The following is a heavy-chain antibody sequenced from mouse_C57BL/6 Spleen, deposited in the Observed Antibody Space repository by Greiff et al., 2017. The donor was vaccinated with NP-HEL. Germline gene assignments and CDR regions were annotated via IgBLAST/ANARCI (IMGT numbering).Heavy chain of an antibody. CDR3: AREGFYDMDY. V-gene: IGHV5-16*01. Sequence: EVKLVESEGGLVQPGSSMKLSCTASGFTFSDYYMAWVRQVPEKGLEWVANINYDGSSTYYLDSLKSRFIISRDNAKNILYLQMSSLKSEDTATYYYAREGFYDMDYWGQGTSVTVSS. J-gene: IGHJ4*01. D-gene: IGHD3-1*01. CDR1: GFTFSDYY. CDR2: INYDGSST.